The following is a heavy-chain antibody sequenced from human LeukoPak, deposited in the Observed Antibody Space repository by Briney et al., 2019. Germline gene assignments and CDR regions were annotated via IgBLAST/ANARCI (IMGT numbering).Heavy chain of an antibody. CDR2: INPNSGGT. CDR1: GYTFTGYY. CDR3: ARLYCSGGGCYNWFDP. D-gene: IGHD2-15*01. V-gene: IGHV1-2*02. J-gene: IGHJ5*02. Sequence: ASVKVSCKASGYTFTGYYMHWVRQASGQGLEWMGWINPNSGGTNYAQKFQGRVTMTRDTSISTAYMELSRLRSDDTAVYYCARLYCSGGGCYNWFDPWGQGTLVTVSS.